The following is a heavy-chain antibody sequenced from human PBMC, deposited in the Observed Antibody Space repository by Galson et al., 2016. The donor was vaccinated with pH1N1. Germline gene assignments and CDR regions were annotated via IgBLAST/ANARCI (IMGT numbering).Heavy chain of an antibody. CDR3: ARDLYGGFHLPSYYYYGLDV. V-gene: IGHV1-2*06. J-gene: IGHJ6*01. CDR2: INPSSGGT. D-gene: IGHD4/OR15-4a*01. CDR1: GYRFSGYY. Sequence: SVKVSCKASGYRFSGYYIHWVRQAPGQGLEWMGRINPSSGGTKFAQKFQGRVILTRDTSITTAYMEVDALSSDDAAVYYCARDLYGGFHLPSYYYYGLDVWGQGTTVTVSS.